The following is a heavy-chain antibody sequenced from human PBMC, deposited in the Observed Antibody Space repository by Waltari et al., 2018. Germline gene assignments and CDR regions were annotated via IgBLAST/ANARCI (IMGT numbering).Heavy chain of an antibody. CDR2: INHIGST. CDR1: GGSFSGYY. CDR3: VRGGYYYGSGSYPGDY. V-gene: IGHV4-34*01. Sequence: QVQLQQWGAGLLKPSETLSLTCAVYGGSFSGYYWSWIRQPPGKGLEWIGEINHIGSTNYTPSLKSRVTISVDTSKNQFSLKLSSVTAADTAVYYCVRGGYYYGSGSYPGDYWGQGTLVTVSS. D-gene: IGHD3-10*01. J-gene: IGHJ4*02.